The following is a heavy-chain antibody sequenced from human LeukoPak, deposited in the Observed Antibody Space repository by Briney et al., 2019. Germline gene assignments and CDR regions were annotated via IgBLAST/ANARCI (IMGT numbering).Heavy chain of an antibody. CDR1: GFTFSSYE. CDR3: ARDLNSRNSYELGY. J-gene: IGHJ4*02. CDR2: ISSSGSNI. Sequence: GGSLRLSCAASGFTFSSYEMNWVRQAPGKGLEWVSYISSSGSNIDYVDSVKGRFTISRDNAKNSLYLQMNSLRAEDTAVYYCARDLNSRNSYELGYWGQGTLVTVSS. D-gene: IGHD2-2*01. V-gene: IGHV3-48*03.